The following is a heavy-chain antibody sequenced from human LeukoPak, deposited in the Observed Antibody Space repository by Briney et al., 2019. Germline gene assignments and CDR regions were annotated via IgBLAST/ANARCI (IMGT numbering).Heavy chain of an antibody. CDR3: ARHRGSGSPYFDY. D-gene: IGHD3-10*01. J-gene: IGHJ4*02. Sequence: SETLSLTCTVSGDSIINYYWSWIRQSPGKGLEWIGYIYYSWSTKYNPSLKSRVTISVDTSKNQFSLKLSSVTAADTAVYYCARHRGSGSPYFDYWGQGTLVTVSS. CDR2: IYYSWST. CDR1: GDSIINYY. V-gene: IGHV4-59*08.